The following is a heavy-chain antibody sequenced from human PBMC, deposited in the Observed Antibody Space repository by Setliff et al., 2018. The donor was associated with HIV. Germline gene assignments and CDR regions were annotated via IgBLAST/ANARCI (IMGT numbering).Heavy chain of an antibody. CDR2: IYYSGST. Sequence: PSETLSLTCTVSGDSISSNTFYWGWIRQPPGKGLGWIGSIYYSGSTYYNPSLKSRVTISVDTSKNQFSLKLTSVTAADTAVYYCARDEGLWFGAKRNWFDPWGQGTLVTVSS. CDR3: ARDEGLWFGAKRNWFDP. CDR1: GDSISSNTFY. J-gene: IGHJ5*02. V-gene: IGHV4-39*07. D-gene: IGHD3-10*01.